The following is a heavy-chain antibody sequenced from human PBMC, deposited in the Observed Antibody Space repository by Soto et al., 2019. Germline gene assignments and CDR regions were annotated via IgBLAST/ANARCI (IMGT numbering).Heavy chain of an antibody. D-gene: IGHD6-13*01. CDR3: AKVDLQRLVQGVFDY. CDR2: IKSKTDGGTT. Sequence: GGSLRLSCAASGFTFSNAWMSWVRQAPGKGLEWVGRIKSKTDGGTTDYAAPVKGRVTIARDDSKNTLYLQMNSLRAEDTAVYYCAKVDLQRLVQGVFDYWGQGTLVTVSS. CDR1: GFTFSNAW. V-gene: IGHV3-15*01. J-gene: IGHJ4*02.